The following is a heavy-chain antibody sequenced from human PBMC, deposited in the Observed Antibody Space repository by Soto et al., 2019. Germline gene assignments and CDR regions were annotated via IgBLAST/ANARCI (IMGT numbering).Heavy chain of an antibody. CDR1: GFTFSSYG. Sequence: PGGCLRLSCAASGFTFSSYGMHWVRQAPGKGLEWVAVISYDGSNKYYADSVKGRFTISRDNSKNTLYLQMNSLRAEDTAVYYCAKDLXSYYYDSSGSVAFDIWGQGTMVTVSS. J-gene: IGHJ3*02. CDR3: AKDLXSYYYDSSGSVAFDI. CDR2: ISYDGSNK. D-gene: IGHD3-22*01. V-gene: IGHV3-30*18.